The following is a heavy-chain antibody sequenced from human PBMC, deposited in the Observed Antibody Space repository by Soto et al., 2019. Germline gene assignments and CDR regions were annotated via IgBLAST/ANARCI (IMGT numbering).Heavy chain of an antibody. Sequence: GGSLRLSCAASGFTFSSYSMNWVRQAPGKGLEWVSSISSSSSYIYYADSVKGRFTISRDNAKNSLYLQMNSLRAEDTAVYYCARDPAMAPKYYYGMDVWGQGTTVTVSS. CDR1: GFTFSSYS. J-gene: IGHJ6*02. CDR3: ARDPAMAPKYYYGMDV. D-gene: IGHD5-18*01. V-gene: IGHV3-21*01. CDR2: ISSSSSYI.